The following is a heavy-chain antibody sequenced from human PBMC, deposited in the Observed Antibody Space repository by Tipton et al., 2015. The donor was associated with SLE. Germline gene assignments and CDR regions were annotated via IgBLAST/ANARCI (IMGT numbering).Heavy chain of an antibody. D-gene: IGHD1-26*01. J-gene: IGHJ3*02. CDR1: GFTFSDYY. CDR3: ARDGLRGSYSDVFDI. Sequence: SLRLSCAASGFTFSDYYMSWIRQAPGKGLEWVSYITSSTGYTNYADSVRGRFTVSRDNAKNTLYLQMNSLRAEDTAVYYCARDGLRGSYSDVFDIWGQGTMVTVSS. V-gene: IGHV3-11*06. CDR2: ITSSTGYT.